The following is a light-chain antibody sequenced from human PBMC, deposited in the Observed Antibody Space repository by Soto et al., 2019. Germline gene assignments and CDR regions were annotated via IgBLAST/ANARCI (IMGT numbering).Light chain of an antibody. CDR1: QSVSNW. CDR3: KQNDSYSWT. Sequence: DIQMTQSPSTLSASVGERVTITCRASQSVSNWLAWYQQKPGKAPNLLIYDVSSLESGLPSRFSGSRSWTEFILTISSLQPDDFATYYCKQNDSYSWTFVQGTQVEMK. CDR2: DVS. J-gene: IGKJ1*01. V-gene: IGKV1-5*01.